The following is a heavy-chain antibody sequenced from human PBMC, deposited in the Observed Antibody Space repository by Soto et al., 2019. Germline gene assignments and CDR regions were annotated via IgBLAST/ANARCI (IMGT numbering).Heavy chain of an antibody. D-gene: IGHD1-1*01. CDR3: ARGRYGDY. J-gene: IGHJ4*02. CDR1: GYDFTTYG. CDR2: ISAHNGNT. V-gene: IGHV1-18*01. Sequence: QVHLVQSGAEVKKPGASVKVSCKGSGYDFTTYGITWVRQAPGQGLEWMAWISAHNGNTDYAQKLKGRVTVTRDTSTSTAYMELRSLRSDDTAVYYFARGRYGDYWGQGALVTVSS.